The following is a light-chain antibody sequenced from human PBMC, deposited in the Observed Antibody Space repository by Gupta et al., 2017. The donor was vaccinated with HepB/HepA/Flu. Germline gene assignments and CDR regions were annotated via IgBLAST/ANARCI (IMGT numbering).Light chain of an antibody. CDR1: QSVSSH. J-gene: IGKJ4*01. Sequence: EIVLTQSPGTLSLSPGERGTLSCRASQSVSSHLAWYQQKPGQAPRLLIYDASNRATGIPARFSGSGFGTDFTLTISSVEPEDFADYYCRQRLNCPLTFGGGTKVEI. CDR2: DAS. V-gene: IGKV3-11*01. CDR3: RQRLNCPLT.